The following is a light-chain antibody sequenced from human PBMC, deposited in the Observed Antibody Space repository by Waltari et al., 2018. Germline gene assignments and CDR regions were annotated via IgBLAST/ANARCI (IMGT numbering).Light chain of an antibody. CDR1: TSDFGGYNY. CDR3: GSYTSSSPWV. Sequence: QSALTQPASVSGSPGQSITISCTAPTSDFGGYNYVSWYQHHPATAPKLMNYDVIKRPSRVSNRFSGSKSGNTASLPIAGRQADDEAEYYCGSYTSSSPWVFGGGTNLTVL. J-gene: IGLJ3*02. V-gene: IGLV2-14*03. CDR2: DVI.